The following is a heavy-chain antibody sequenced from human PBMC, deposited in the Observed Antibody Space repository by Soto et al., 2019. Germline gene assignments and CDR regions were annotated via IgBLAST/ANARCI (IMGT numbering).Heavy chain of an antibody. D-gene: IGHD6-19*01. V-gene: IGHV4-59*01. CDR2: IYYSGST. Sequence: QVQLQESGPGLVKPSETLSLTCTVSGGSISPYYWSWIRQPPGKGLEWIGYIYYSGSTNYNPSLTSRVTISLDTSRNQFSLKLSSVTAADTAVYYCARDRGSGWVNYFDYWGQGTLVTVSS. CDR3: ARDRGSGWVNYFDY. CDR1: GGSISPYY. J-gene: IGHJ4*02.